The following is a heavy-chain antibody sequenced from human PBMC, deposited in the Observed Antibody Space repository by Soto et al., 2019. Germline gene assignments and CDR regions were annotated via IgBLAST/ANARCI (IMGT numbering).Heavy chain of an antibody. D-gene: IGHD1-7*01. CDR3: AKDSQLRRNYDAFDI. J-gene: IGHJ3*02. V-gene: IGHV3-23*01. CDR1: VFTFSSYA. CDR2: ISGSGGST. Sequence: PVGSLRLSCASSVFTFSSYAMSWVRQAPGKGLEWVSAISGSGGSTYYADSVKGRFTISRDNSKNTLYLQMNSLRAEDTAVYYCAKDSQLRRNYDAFDIWGQGTMVNVSS.